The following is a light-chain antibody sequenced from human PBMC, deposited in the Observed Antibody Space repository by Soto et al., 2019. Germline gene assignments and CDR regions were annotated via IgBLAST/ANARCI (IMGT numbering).Light chain of an antibody. CDR1: SSEVGGYDF. CDR3: TSYAGNNYVV. V-gene: IGLV2-8*01. CDR2: EVN. Sequence: QSALTQPPSASGSPGQSVTISCTGTSSEVGGYDFVTWYQQYPGKAPKLIIYEVNKRPSGVPDRFSGSKSGNTASLTVSGLQADDEADYFCTSYAGNNYVVFGGGTKLTVL. J-gene: IGLJ2*01.